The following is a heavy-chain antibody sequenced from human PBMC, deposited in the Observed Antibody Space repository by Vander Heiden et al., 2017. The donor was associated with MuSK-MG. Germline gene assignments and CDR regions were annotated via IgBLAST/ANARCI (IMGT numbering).Heavy chain of an antibody. J-gene: IGHJ4*02. D-gene: IGHD6-6*01. CDR2: ISAYNGNT. V-gene: IGHV1-18*01. Sequence: QVQLVQSGAEVKKPGASVKVSCKASGYTFTNYGISWVRQAPGQGLEWMGWISAYNGNTNEAQKLQGRVTMTTDTSTSTVYMELRRIISDDTAVYYCARGVKQTVPLRDWGEGTMVTVSS. CDR1: GYTFTNYG. CDR3: ARGVKQTVPLRD.